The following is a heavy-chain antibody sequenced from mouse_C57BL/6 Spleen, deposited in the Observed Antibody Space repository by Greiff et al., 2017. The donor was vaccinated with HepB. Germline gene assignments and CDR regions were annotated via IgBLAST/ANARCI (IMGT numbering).Heavy chain of an antibody. V-gene: IGHV1-53*01. CDR3: EGKTGLLYRYAMDY. D-gene: IGHD2-12*01. CDR1: GYTFTSYW. J-gene: IGHJ4*01. Sequence: VQLQQPGTELVKPGASVKLSCKASGYTFTSYWMHWVKQRPGQGLEWIGNINPSNGCTNYNEKFKSKATLTEDKSSSTAYMQLSSLTSEDSAVYYSEGKTGLLYRYAMDYWGQGTSVTVSS. CDR2: INPSNGCT.